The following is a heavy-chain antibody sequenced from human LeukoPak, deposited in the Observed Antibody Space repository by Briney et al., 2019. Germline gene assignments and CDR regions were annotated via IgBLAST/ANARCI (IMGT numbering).Heavy chain of an antibody. J-gene: IGHJ4*02. CDR2: IWYDGSNK. CDR1: GFTFSSYG. V-gene: IGHV3-33*01. D-gene: IGHD3-16*01. Sequence: PGRSLRLSCAASGFTFSSYGMHWVRQAPGKGLEWVAVIWYDGSNKFYADSVKGRFTISRVNSKNTLYLQMNNLRAEDTAVYYCARGPRGVGEMKTYYFDQWGQGTLVTVSS. CDR3: ARGPRGVGEMKTYYFDQ.